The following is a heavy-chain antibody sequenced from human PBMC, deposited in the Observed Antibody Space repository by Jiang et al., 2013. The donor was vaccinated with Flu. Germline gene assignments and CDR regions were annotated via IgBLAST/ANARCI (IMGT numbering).Heavy chain of an antibody. V-gene: IGHV3-33*01. J-gene: IGHJ4*02. Sequence: VQLLESGGGVVQPGRSLRLSCAASGFTFSSYGMHWVRQAPGKGLEWVAVIWYDGSNKYYADSVKGRFTISRDNSKNTLYLQMNSLRAEDTAVYYCARDQRRDGYKGPRTTLDYWGQGTLVTVSS. CDR2: IWYDGSNK. CDR1: GFTFSSYG. D-gene: IGHD5-24*01. CDR3: ARDQRRDGYKGPRTTLDY.